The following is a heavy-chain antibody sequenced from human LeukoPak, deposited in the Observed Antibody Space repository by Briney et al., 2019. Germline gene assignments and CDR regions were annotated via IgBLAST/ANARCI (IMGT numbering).Heavy chain of an antibody. CDR3: ARVGSTSWYLDY. J-gene: IGHJ4*02. CDR1: GFTFSNYG. Sequence: GGTLRLSCAASGFTFSNYGMSWVRQAPGKGLEWLANIRQDGSENYYVDSVKGRFTFSRDNARNSLYLQMNSLRAEDTAVYYCARVGSTSWYLDYWGQGTLVTVSS. V-gene: IGHV3-7*01. CDR2: IRQDGSEN. D-gene: IGHD2-2*01.